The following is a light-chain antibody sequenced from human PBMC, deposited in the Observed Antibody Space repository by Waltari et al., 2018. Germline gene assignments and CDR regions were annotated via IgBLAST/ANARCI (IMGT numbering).Light chain of an antibody. CDR2: DVS. CDR3: SSYTSSSPVV. V-gene: IGLV2-14*03. CDR1: SSDVGGYNY. J-gene: IGLJ2*01. Sequence: SPGQSITISCTGTSSDVGGYNYVSWYQQHPGKAPKLMIYDVSNRPSGVSNRFSGSKSGNTASLTISGLQAEDEADYYCSSYTSSSPVVFGGGTKLTVL.